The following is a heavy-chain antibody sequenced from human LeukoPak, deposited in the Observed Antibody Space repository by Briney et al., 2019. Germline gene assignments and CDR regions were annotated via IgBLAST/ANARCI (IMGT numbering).Heavy chain of an antibody. V-gene: IGHV3-23*01. J-gene: IGHJ4*02. Sequence: GSLRLSCAASGFTFSSYAMGWVRQAPGKGLEWVSAISGSGGSTYYADSVKGRFTISRDNSKNTLYLQMDSLRAEDTAVYYCAKDPDYDFWSGYLDYWGQGTLVTVSS. CDR1: GFTFSSYA. CDR2: ISGSGGST. D-gene: IGHD3-3*01. CDR3: AKDPDYDFWSGYLDY.